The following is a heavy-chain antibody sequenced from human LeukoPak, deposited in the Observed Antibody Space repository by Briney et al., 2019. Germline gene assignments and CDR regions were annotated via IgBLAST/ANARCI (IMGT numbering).Heavy chain of an antibody. Sequence: SETLSLTCTVSDASFNTHYWTWIRQPPGKGLEWIGYISYGGSTNYNPSLKSRVTISVDTSKNQFFLRLTSLTAADTAVYYCARDPTTVTRGFDIWGQGTMVTVSS. CDR2: ISYGGST. J-gene: IGHJ3*02. CDR1: DASFNTHY. V-gene: IGHV4-59*11. D-gene: IGHD4-17*01. CDR3: ARDPTTVTRGFDI.